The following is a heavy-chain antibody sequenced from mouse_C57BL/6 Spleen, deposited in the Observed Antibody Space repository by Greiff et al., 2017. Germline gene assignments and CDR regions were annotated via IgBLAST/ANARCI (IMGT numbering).Heavy chain of an antibody. D-gene: IGHD1-1*01. CDR1: GYTFTSYW. CDR3: ARRDYGSGFAY. CDR2: IDPSDSYT. V-gene: IGHV1-69*01. J-gene: IGHJ3*01. Sequence: VQLQQPGAELVMPGASVKLSCKASGYTFTSYWMHWVKQRPGQGLEWIGEIDPSDSYTNYNQKFKGKSTLTVDKSSSTAYMQLSSLTSEDSAVYYCARRDYGSGFAYWGQGALVNVSA.